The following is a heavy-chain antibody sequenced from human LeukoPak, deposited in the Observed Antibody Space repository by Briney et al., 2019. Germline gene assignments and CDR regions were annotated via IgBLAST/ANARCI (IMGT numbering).Heavy chain of an antibody. CDR1: GFTFNDYD. CDR2: IIWNGGSR. D-gene: IGHD6-19*01. Sequence: GGSLRLSCAASGFTFNDYDMSWVRQAPGKGLEWVAGIIWNGGSRGYADSVKGRFTISRDNAKNSLYLQMNTLRSEDTALYHCVRESESSDPDHWFDPWGQGTLVTVAS. J-gene: IGHJ5*02. CDR3: VRESESSDPDHWFDP. V-gene: IGHV3-20*01.